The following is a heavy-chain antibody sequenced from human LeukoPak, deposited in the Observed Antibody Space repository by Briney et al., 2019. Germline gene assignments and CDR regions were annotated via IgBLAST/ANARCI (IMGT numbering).Heavy chain of an antibody. V-gene: IGHV4-38-2*02. D-gene: IGHD1-26*01. CDR1: GYSISSGYY. J-gene: IGHJ4*02. CDR2: IYHSGST. Sequence: SETLSLTCAVSGYSISSGYYWGWIRQPPGKGLEWIGSIYHSGSTYYSPSLKSRVTISVDTSKNQFSLKLSSVTAADTAVYYCAREGNSGSYFKGEDFDYWGQGTLVTVSS. CDR3: AREGNSGSYFKGEDFDY.